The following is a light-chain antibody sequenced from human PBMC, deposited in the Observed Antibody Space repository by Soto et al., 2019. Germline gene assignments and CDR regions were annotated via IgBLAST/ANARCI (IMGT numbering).Light chain of an antibody. CDR2: ANV. V-gene: IGLV1-40*01. Sequence: QSALTQPPSVSGAPGQRVTISCTGTNSNIGAGFDAHWYQHLPGTAPKLLIFANVKRPSGVPDRISGSRSGTSASLAITGLQAGDEAVYYCQAYDKTLSGSWVFGGGTKLTVL. J-gene: IGLJ3*02. CDR3: QAYDKTLSGSWV. CDR1: NSNIGAGFD.